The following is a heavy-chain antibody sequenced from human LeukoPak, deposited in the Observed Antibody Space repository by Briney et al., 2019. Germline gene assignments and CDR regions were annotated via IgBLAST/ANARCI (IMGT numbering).Heavy chain of an antibody. CDR1: GFTFSSYA. D-gene: IGHD1-26*01. CDR3: ARENSGSYYFDY. CDR2: ISGSGGST. V-gene: IGHV3-23*01. Sequence: PGGSLRLSCAASGFTFSSYAMSWVRQAPGKGLEWVSAISGSGGSTYYPDSVKGRLTISRDNSKNTLYLQMGSLRAEDMAVYYCARENSGSYYFDYWGQGTLVTVSS. J-gene: IGHJ4*02.